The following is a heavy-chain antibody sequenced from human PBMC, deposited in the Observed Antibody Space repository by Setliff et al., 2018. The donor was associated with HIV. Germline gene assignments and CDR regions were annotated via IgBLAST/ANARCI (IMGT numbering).Heavy chain of an antibody. CDR2: ISAYNGNT. V-gene: IGHV1-18*01. J-gene: IGHJ3*02. Sequence: ASVKVSCKASGYTFTSYGISWVRQAPGQGLEWMGWISAYNGNTNYAQKLQGRVTMTTDTSTSTAYMELRSLRSDDTAVYYCARYYDILTGYHALDIWGQGTMVTVSS. CDR1: GYTFTSYG. CDR3: ARYYDILTGYHALDI. D-gene: IGHD3-9*01.